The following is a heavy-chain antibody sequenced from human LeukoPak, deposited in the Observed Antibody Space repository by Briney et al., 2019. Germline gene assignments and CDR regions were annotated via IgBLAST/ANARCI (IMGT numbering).Heavy chain of an antibody. V-gene: IGHV3-74*01. D-gene: IGHD5-18*01. Sequence: KPGGSLRLSRAASGFTFSDHWMHWVRQAPGKGLVWVSQIKSDETTTVYADSVKGRFTISRDNTKNTLYLQMNSLRAEDTAVYYCASSYGHGGVDYWGQGTLVTVSS. J-gene: IGHJ4*02. CDR3: ASSYGHGGVDY. CDR1: GFTFSDHW. CDR2: IKSDETTT.